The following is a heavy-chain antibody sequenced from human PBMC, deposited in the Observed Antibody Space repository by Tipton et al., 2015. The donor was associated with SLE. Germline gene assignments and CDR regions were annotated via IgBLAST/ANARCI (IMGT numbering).Heavy chain of an antibody. CDR2: ISADGGTR. D-gene: IGHD3-10*01. CDR3: ARGWFGELPFDY. J-gene: IGHJ4*02. Sequence: GSLRLSCAASGFTFSNYAMSWVRQAPGKGLEWVSTISADGGTRYSADSVKGRFTISRDNSKNTLYLQMNSLRAEDTAVYYCARGWFGELPFDYWGQGTLVTVSS. V-gene: IGHV3-23*01. CDR1: GFTFSNYA.